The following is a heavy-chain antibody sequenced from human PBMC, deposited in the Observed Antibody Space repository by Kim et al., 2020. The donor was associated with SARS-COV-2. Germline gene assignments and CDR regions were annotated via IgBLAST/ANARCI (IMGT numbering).Heavy chain of an antibody. CDR3: ARDIVVVVAATHRADDAFDI. CDR1: GYTFTSYG. D-gene: IGHD2-15*01. J-gene: IGHJ3*02. Sequence: ASVKVSCKASGYTFTSYGISWVRQAPGQGLEWMGWISAYNGNTNYAQKLQGRVTMTTDTSTSTAYMELRSLRSDDTAVYYCARDIVVVVAATHRADDAFDIWGQGTMVTVSS. CDR2: ISAYNGNT. V-gene: IGHV1-18*01.